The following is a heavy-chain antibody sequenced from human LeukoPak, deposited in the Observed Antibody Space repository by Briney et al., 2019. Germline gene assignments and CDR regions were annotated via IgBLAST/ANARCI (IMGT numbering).Heavy chain of an antibody. Sequence: GGSLRLSCAASEFTFSSYSMNWVRQAPGKGLEWVSSISSSSSYIYYADSVKGRFTISRDNAKNPLYLQMNSLRAEDTAVYYCARDLTTAMVTPHWFDPWGQGTLVTVSS. J-gene: IGHJ5*02. CDR2: ISSSSSYI. CDR3: ARDLTTAMVTPHWFDP. CDR1: EFTFSSYS. V-gene: IGHV3-21*01. D-gene: IGHD5-18*01.